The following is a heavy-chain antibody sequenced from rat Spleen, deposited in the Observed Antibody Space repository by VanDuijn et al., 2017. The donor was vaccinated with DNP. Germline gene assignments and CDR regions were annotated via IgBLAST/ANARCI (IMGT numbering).Heavy chain of an antibody. J-gene: IGHJ2*01. V-gene: IGHV5-7*01. CDR3: ATKAGGY. CDR1: GFTFSDYN. CDR2: ISYDGIST. D-gene: IGHD4-3*01. Sequence: LVESGGGLVQPGRSLKLSCAASGFTFSDYNMAWVRQAPKKGLEWVATISYDGISTYYRDSVKGRFTISRDNAKSTLYLQMDSLRSEDTATYYCATKAGGYWGQGVMVTVSS.